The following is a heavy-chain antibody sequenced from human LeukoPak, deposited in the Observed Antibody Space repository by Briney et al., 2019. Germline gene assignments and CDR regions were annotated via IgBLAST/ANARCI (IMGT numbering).Heavy chain of an antibody. CDR3: ARVIRYYDSSGTYDY. CDR1: GGSISSSSYY. J-gene: IGHJ4*02. V-gene: IGHV4-39*07. D-gene: IGHD3-22*01. Sequence: SETLSLTCTVSGGSISSSSYYWGWIRQPPGKGLEWIGSIYYSGSTYYNPSLKSRVTISVDTSKNQFSLKLSSVTAADTAVYYCARVIRYYDSSGTYDYWGQGTLVTVSS. CDR2: IYYSGST.